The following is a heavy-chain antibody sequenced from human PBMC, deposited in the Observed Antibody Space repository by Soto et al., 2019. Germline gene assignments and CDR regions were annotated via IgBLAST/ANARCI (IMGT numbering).Heavy chain of an antibody. Sequence: SVKVSCKASGGTFSSYAISWVRQAPGQGLEWMGGIIPIFGTANYAQKFQGRVTITADESTSTAYMELSSLRSEDTAVYYCAREDVVVPAAPRWFDPWGQGTLVTVSS. J-gene: IGHJ5*02. CDR3: AREDVVVPAAPRWFDP. D-gene: IGHD2-2*01. CDR1: GGTFSSYA. CDR2: IIPIFGTA. V-gene: IGHV1-69*13.